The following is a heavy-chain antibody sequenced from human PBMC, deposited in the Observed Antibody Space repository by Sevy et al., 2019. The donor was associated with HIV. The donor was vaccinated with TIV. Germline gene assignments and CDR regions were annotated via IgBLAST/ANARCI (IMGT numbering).Heavy chain of an antibody. J-gene: IGHJ4*02. Sequence: GGSLRLSCAASGFTFSNAWMSWVRQAPGKGLEWVGRIKSKTDGGTTDYAAPVKGRFTISRDDSKNSLYLQINSLKTEDTAVYYCTTDPGYYGSGSYSYWGQGTLVTVSS. CDR2: IKSKTDGGTT. CDR3: TTDPGYYGSGSYSY. D-gene: IGHD3-10*01. V-gene: IGHV3-15*01. CDR1: GFTFSNAW.